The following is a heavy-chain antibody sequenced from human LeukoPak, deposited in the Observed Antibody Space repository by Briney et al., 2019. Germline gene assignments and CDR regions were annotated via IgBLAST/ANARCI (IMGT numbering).Heavy chain of an antibody. CDR1: TLILSTYA. V-gene: IGHV3-23*01. CDR3: AKDPRPGYDSGWSHFDQ. CDR2: ISGSKSNT. D-gene: IGHD6-19*01. J-gene: IGHJ4*02. Sequence: GQSLRLSCSASTLILSTYAMSWVRQAPGKGLEWVSGISGSKSNTYYSDSVKGRFTISRDNSENTLYLYMNSLRVDDTAVYFCAKDPRPGYDSGWSHFDQWGQGTRVTVSS.